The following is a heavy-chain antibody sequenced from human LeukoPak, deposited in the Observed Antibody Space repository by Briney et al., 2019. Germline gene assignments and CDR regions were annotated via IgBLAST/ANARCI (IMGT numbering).Heavy chain of an antibody. D-gene: IGHD1-26*01. CDR2: IDYSGST. V-gene: IGHV4-59*01. J-gene: IGHJ3*02. CDR1: GDSISSYY. CDR3: ARDRRRDLLHAFDI. Sequence: SETLSLTCTVSGDSISSYYWSWIRQPPGKGLEWIAYIDYSGSTNYNPSLKSRLTISLDASKNQFSLKLSSVTAADTAVYYCARDRRRDLLHAFDIWGQGTMVTVSS.